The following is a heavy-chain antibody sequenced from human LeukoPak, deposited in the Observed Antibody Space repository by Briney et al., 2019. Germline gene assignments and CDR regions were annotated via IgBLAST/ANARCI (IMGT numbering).Heavy chain of an antibody. Sequence: SETLSHTCAVYGGSFSGYYWSWIRQPPGKGLEWIGEINHSGSTNYNPSLKSRVTISVDTSKNQFSLKLSSVTAADTAVYYCARGDRVTDAFDIWGQGTMVTVSS. V-gene: IGHV4-34*01. CDR3: ARGDRVTDAFDI. J-gene: IGHJ3*02. D-gene: IGHD4-23*01. CDR1: GGSFSGYY. CDR2: INHSGST.